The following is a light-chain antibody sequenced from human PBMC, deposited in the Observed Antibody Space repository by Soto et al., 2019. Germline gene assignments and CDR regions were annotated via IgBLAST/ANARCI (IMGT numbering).Light chain of an antibody. J-gene: IGKJ1*01. CDR1: QSISNY. V-gene: IGKV1-39*01. Sequence: DIQMTQSPSSLSASVGDRVTITCRASQSISNYLNWYQQKPGKAPKLLIYAASSLQSGVPSRFSGSGSGTDFTLTISSLQPEDFATYYCQQSNRSPWTFGQGTKVEVK. CDR2: AAS. CDR3: QQSNRSPWT.